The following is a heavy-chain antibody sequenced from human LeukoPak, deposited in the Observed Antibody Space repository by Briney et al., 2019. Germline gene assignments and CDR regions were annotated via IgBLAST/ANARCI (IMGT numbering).Heavy chain of an antibody. Sequence: ASVKVSCKASGYTFTGYYMHWVRQAPGQGLERMGSINPNSGGTNYAQKFQGRVTITRDTSISTAYMELSRLRSDDTAVYYCARAGYSSSWYRYSSGWYYFDYWGQGTLVTVSS. CDR2: INPNSGGT. V-gene: IGHV1-2*02. D-gene: IGHD6-13*01. CDR3: ARAGYSSSWYRYSSGWYYFDY. J-gene: IGHJ4*02. CDR1: GYTFTGYY.